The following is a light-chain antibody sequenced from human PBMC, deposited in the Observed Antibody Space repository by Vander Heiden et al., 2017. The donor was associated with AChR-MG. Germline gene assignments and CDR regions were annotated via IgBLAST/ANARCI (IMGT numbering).Light chain of an antibody. Sequence: SYELTQPPSVSVARGQTAKITCGGNNIGSKNVHWFQQKPGQAPVLVIYTDSSRPSGIPERFSGSNSGNTATLTISRAQAGDDADYYCQVWDSSTVVFGGGTKLTVL. CDR1: NIGSKN. V-gene: IGLV3-9*01. J-gene: IGLJ2*01. CDR2: TDS. CDR3: QVWDSSTVV.